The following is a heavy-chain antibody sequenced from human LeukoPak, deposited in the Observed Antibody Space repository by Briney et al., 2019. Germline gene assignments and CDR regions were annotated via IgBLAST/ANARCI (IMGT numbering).Heavy chain of an antibody. CDR2: INNSGST. V-gene: IGHV4-34*01. CDR3: AGVGAVIHSSGYRVPNNYFDY. D-gene: IGHD3-22*01. CDR1: GGSFSGYY. Sequence: SETLSLTCAVYGGSFSGYYWSWIRQPPGKGLEWIGEINNSGSTNYNPSLNSRVTISVDTSKNQFSLKLSSVTAADTAVYYCAGVGAVIHSSGYRVPNNYFDYWGQGTLATVSS. J-gene: IGHJ4*02.